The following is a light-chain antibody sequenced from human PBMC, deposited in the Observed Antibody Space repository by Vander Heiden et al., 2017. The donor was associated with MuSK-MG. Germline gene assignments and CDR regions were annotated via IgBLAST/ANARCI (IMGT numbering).Light chain of an antibody. V-gene: IGLV1-40*01. J-gene: IGLJ1*01. CDR2: GNS. CDR3: QSYDSRLSGHYV. Sequence: QSVLTQPPSVSGAPGQGVTISCTGSSSNIGAGYDVHWYQQLPGTAPNLLIYGNSNRPSGVPDRFSGSKSGTSASLAITELQAEDEANYYCQSYDSRLSGHYVFGTGTKVTVL. CDR1: SSNIGAGYD.